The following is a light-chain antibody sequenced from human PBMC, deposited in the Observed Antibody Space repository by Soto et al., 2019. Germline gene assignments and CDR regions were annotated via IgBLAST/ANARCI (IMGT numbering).Light chain of an antibody. V-gene: IGKV1-5*01. CDR2: DAS. CDR1: QSISSW. CDR3: QQDGWPPTT. J-gene: IGKJ1*01. Sequence: IQLPQSPTSLSPTAGDRDTITCLASQSISSWLAWYQHKPGKAPKLLIYDASNLNSGVPSRFSGSGSGTDFTLTISRLEPEDFAVYYCQQDGWPPTTFGQGTKVDI.